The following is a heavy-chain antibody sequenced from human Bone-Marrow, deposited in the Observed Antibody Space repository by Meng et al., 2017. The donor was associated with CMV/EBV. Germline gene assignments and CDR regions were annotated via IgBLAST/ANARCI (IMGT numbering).Heavy chain of an antibody. Sequence: SGLTVSSYDMSCVGQAPGKGLEWMSAISGSGGSKYYADSVKGRFTISRDNSKNTLYLQMNSLRAEDTAVYYCAKWGLYYYDSSGHCDYWGQGTLVTVSS. J-gene: IGHJ4*02. D-gene: IGHD3-22*01. CDR3: AKWGLYYYDSSGHCDY. CDR2: ISGSGGSK. CDR1: GLTVSSYD. V-gene: IGHV3-23*01.